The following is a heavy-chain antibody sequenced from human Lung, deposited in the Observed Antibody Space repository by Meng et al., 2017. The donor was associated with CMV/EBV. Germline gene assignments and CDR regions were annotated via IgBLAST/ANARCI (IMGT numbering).Heavy chain of an antibody. CDR1: GFTVRNNY. V-gene: IGHV3-53*01. CDR3: AREGYCSSTTCSSYYYYGMDV. J-gene: IGHJ6*02. CDR2: IYSDGYT. D-gene: IGHD2-2*01. Sequence: ESLKISCAASGFTVRNNYMSWVRQAPGKGLEWVSVIYSDGYTYYADSVKGRFTISRDNSKDTLYLQMNSLRAEDTAVYYCAREGYCSSTTCSSYYYYGMDVXGQGXTVTVSS.